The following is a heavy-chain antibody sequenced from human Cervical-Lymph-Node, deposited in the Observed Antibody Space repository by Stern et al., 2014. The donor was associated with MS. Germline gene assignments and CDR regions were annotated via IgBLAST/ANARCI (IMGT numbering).Heavy chain of an antibody. D-gene: IGHD5-24*01. CDR1: GGTFSSYA. V-gene: IGHV1-69*09. CDR3: ARAGTRDGYNWGNY. J-gene: IGHJ4*02. CDR2: ISPIFGVT. Sequence: VQLVQSGAEVKKPGSSVKVSCKASGGTFSSYAISWVRQAPGPGLEWMGRISPIFGVTNSAQKFQGRVTITADKSTSTAYMELSGLRSDDTAVYYCARAGTRDGYNWGNYWGQGTLVIVSS.